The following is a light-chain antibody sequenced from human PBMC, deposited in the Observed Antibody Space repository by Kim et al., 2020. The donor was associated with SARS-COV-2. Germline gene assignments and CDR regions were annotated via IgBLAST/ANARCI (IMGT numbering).Light chain of an antibody. CDR2: SAS. V-gene: IGKV1-39*01. CDR1: QSISSY. J-gene: IGKJ4*01. CDR3: QQSKRAPFT. Sequence: DIQMTQSPSSLSASVGDRVTITCRASQSISSYLNWYQQKPGKAPKVLIYSASSLQSGVPSRFSGSGSGTDFTLTISSLQHEDFATYYCQQSKRAPFTFGGGTKVDIK.